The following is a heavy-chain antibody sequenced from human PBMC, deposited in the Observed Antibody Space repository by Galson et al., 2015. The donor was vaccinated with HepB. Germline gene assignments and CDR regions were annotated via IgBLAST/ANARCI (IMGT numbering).Heavy chain of an antibody. J-gene: IGHJ6*03. CDR1: GGTFSRQA. D-gene: IGHD4-23*01. Sequence: SVKVSCKASGGTFSRQAISWVRQAPGQGLEWMGGIHPIRGLTNYAQTFQGRVTFTADKSTGTAYMELNSLTFEDTAVYYCARTVGGQVDYYFYMDVWGKGTTVTVSS. CDR2: IHPIRGLT. CDR3: ARTVGGQVDYYFYMDV. V-gene: IGHV1-69*10.